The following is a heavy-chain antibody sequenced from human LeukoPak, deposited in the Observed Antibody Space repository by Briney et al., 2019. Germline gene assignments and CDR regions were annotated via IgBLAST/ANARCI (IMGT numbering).Heavy chain of an antibody. J-gene: IGHJ6*03. CDR1: GGSISSYY. D-gene: IGHD2-15*01. V-gene: IGHV4-59*01. CDR2: IYYSGST. CDR3: ARSVEGYCSGGSCYSYYYYMDV. Sequence: SETLSLTCTVSGGSISSYYWSWIRQPPGKGLEWIGYIYYSGSTNYNPSLKSRVTISVDTSKNQFSLKLSSVTAADTAVYYCARSVEGYCSGGSCYSYYYYMDVWGKGTTVTISS.